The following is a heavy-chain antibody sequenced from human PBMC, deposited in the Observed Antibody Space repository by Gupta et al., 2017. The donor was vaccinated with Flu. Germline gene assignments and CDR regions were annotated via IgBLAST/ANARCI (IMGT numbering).Heavy chain of an antibody. CDR3: ARRPLRHLDWRKYYFDY. D-gene: IGHD3-9*01. J-gene: IGHJ4*02. CDR2: INHTGST. CDR1: GSSSVYS. V-gene: IGHV4-34*01. Sequence: GSSSVYSWSWIRQPPGKGLEWIGDINHTGSTNYNPSLKGRVTMSVDTSKNQFSLKLTYVTAADTAVYFCARRPLRHLDWRKYYFDYWGQGTLVTVSS.